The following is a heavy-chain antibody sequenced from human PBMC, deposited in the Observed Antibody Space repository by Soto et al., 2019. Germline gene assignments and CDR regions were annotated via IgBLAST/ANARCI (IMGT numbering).Heavy chain of an antibody. J-gene: IGHJ4*02. CDR2: ISGSGNYT. Sequence: EMHLVESGGGLVKPGGSLRLSCEASGFTFSTYSMNCVRQAPGKGLEWVSSISGSGNYTHYADFLRGRFTISRDNAKTSLYLQMNSLRAEDTAVYYCAREGINNYNEYYFDSWGQGTVVTVSS. CDR3: AREGINNYNEYYFDS. V-gene: IGHV3-21*01. D-gene: IGHD4-4*01. CDR1: GFTFSTYS.